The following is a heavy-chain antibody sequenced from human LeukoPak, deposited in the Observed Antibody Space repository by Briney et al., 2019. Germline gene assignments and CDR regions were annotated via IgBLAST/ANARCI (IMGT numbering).Heavy chain of an antibody. CDR1: GGSISSYY. V-gene: IGHV4-59*01. CDR3: ARDVGSGSYYYFDY. J-gene: IGHJ4*02. CDR2: IYYSGST. Sequence: PSETLSLTCTVSGGSISSYYWSWIRQPPGKGLEWIGYIYYSGSTNYNPSLKSRVTISVDTSKNQFSLKLSSVTAADTAVYYCARDVGSGSYYYFDYWGQGTLVTVSS. D-gene: IGHD1-26*01.